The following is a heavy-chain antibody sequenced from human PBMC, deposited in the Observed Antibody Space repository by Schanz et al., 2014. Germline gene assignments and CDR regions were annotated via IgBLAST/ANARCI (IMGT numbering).Heavy chain of an antibody. J-gene: IGHJ5*02. V-gene: IGHV4-30-4*07. D-gene: IGHD1-26*01. CDR1: GGSISRGGYS. Sequence: QVQLQESGPGLVKPSQTLSLTCAVSGGSISRGGYSWSWIRQPPGKGLEWIGYIFFRGSTYYNPSLKSRVTISIDPSKTQFSLRPPSVTAADTAVYYCARLGSPHCATSDCHHDWFGPWGQGTLVTVSS. CDR2: IFFRGST. CDR3: ARLGSPHCATSDCHHDWFGP.